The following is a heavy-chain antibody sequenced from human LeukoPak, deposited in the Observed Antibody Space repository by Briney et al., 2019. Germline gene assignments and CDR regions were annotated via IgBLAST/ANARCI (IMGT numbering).Heavy chain of an antibody. J-gene: IGHJ4*02. CDR3: ARQLGGITIFGVVTTEFDY. CDR1: GGSISSSSYY. V-gene: IGHV4-39*01. Sequence: PSETLSLTCTVSGGSISSSSYYWGWIRQPPGKGLEWIGSIYYSGSTYYNPSLKSRVTISVDTSKNQFSLKLSSVTAADTAVYYCARQLGGITIFGVVTTEFDYWGQGTLVTVSS. CDR2: IYYSGST. D-gene: IGHD3-3*01.